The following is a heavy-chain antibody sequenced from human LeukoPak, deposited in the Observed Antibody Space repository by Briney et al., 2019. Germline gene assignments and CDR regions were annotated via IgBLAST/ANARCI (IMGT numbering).Heavy chain of an antibody. CDR1: GDTFTGYY. J-gene: IGHJ4*02. CDR2: INPNSGGT. V-gene: IGHV1-2*02. Sequence: ASVKVSCKASGDTFTGYYMHWVRQAPGQGLEWMEWINPNSGGTSYAQKFLGRATMTRATSVNTAYMELSSLRSDDTAIYYCAREWTSGSYFYWGQGTLVTVSS. D-gene: IGHD1-26*01. CDR3: AREWTSGSYFY.